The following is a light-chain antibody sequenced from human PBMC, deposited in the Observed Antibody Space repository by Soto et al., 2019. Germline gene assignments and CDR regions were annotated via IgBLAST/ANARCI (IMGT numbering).Light chain of an antibody. CDR1: SSDVGGYNY. CDR3: SSYTSSSSYV. J-gene: IGLJ1*01. V-gene: IGLV2-14*01. CDR2: DVS. Sequence: QSALTQPASVSGSPGQSITISSTGTSSDVGGYNYVSWYQQHPGKAPKLMIYDVSNRPSGVSNRFSGSKSGNTASLTISGLQAEDEADYYSSSYTSSSSYVFGTGTKLTVL.